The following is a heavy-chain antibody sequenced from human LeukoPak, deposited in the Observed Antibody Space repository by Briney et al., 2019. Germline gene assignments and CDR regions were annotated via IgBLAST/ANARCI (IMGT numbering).Heavy chain of an antibody. V-gene: IGHV4-39*01. CDR3: ARSIEGYYYDSSGYLYYFDY. J-gene: IGHJ4*02. D-gene: IGHD3-22*01. CDR1: GGSISSSSYY. Sequence: SETLSLTCTVSGGSISSSSYYWGWIRQPPGKGLEWIGSIYYSGSTYYNPSLKSRVTISVDTSKNQFSLKLSSVTAADTAVYYCARSIEGYYYDSSGYLYYFDYWGQGTLVTVSS. CDR2: IYYSGST.